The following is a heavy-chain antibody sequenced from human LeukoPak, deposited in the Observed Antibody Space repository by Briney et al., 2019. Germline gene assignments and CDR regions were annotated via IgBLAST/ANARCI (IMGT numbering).Heavy chain of an antibody. Sequence: PGGSLRLSCADSGFTFSGYWMNWVRQAPGKGLEWVANINQNGGEKYYVDSVKGRFTISRDNSKNTLYLQMNSLRAEDTAVYYCAKADPAGYFDYWGQGTLVTVSS. CDR2: INQNGGEK. J-gene: IGHJ4*02. D-gene: IGHD2-2*01. CDR3: AKADPAGYFDY. CDR1: GFTFSGYW. V-gene: IGHV3-7*01.